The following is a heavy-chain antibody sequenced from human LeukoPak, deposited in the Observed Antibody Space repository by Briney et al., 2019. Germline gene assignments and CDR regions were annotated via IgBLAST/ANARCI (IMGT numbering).Heavy chain of an antibody. CDR3: ASASSSKNVQNVDV. CDR2: IKQDGSET. V-gene: IGHV3-7*01. J-gene: IGHJ6*02. Sequence: GGSLRLSCAASGFTFSTYWMIWVRQTPGKRLEWVASIKQDGSETHYVDSVKGRFTISRDNTKNSLYLQMNSLRAEDTAVYYCASASSSKNVQNVDVWGQGTTVTVSS. D-gene: IGHD4-11*01. CDR1: GFTFSTYW.